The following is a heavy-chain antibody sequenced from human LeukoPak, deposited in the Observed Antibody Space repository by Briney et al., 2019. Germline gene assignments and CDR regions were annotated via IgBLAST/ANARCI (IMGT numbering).Heavy chain of an antibody. CDR3: ATDSPKDVAARSYYYMDV. Sequence: ASVKVSCKVSGYTLTKLSMHWVRQAPGKGLEWMGGFDPEDGETIYAQKFQGRVTMTEDTSTDTAYMELSSLRSEDTAVYYCATDSPKDVAARSYYYMDVWGKGTTVTVSS. J-gene: IGHJ6*03. CDR2: FDPEDGET. V-gene: IGHV1-24*01. D-gene: IGHD5-12*01. CDR1: GYTLTKLS.